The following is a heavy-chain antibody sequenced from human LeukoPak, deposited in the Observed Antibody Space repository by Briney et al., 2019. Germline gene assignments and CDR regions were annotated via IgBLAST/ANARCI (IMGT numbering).Heavy chain of an antibody. D-gene: IGHD2-15*01. CDR1: GASIRSGDYY. CDR3: ARDCSGGSCYGAFDI. V-gene: IGHV4-30-4*01. J-gene: IGHJ3*02. Sequence: PSETLSLTCTVSGASIRSGDYYWSWIRQPPGKGLEWIGYIYDSGSTYYNPSPKSRITISVDTSENRFPLKLSSVTATDTAVYYCARDCSGGSCYGAFDIWGQGTMVTVSS. CDR2: IYDSGST.